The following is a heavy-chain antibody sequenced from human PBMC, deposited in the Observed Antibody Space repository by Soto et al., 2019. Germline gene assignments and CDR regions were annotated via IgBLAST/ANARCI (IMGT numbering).Heavy chain of an antibody. CDR2: IYYSGST. J-gene: IGHJ6*02. CDR1: DGSISSSSYY. V-gene: IGHV4-39*01. D-gene: IGHD6-13*01. CDR3: ARPGQAAGAEYYYGMDV. Sequence: PSETLSLTCTVSDGSISSSSYYWGWIRQPPGKGLEWIGSIYYSGSTYYNPSLKSRVTISVDTSKNQFSLKLSSVTAADTAVYYCARPGQAAGAEYYYGMDVWGQGTTVTVSS.